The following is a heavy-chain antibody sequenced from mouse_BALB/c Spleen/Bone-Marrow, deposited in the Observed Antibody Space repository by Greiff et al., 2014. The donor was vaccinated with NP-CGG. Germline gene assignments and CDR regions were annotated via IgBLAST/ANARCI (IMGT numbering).Heavy chain of an antibody. CDR3: AQGYDWAMDY. Sequence: VQLQQSGAELVKPGASVKLSCTASGFNIKDTYMHWVKQRPEQGLEWIGRIDPANGNTKYDPKFQGKATITADTSSNTAYLQLNSLTSEDTAVYYCAQGYDWAMDYWGQVTSVTVSS. CDR1: GFNIKDTY. D-gene: IGHD2-14*01. J-gene: IGHJ4*01. CDR2: IDPANGNT. V-gene: IGHV14-3*02.